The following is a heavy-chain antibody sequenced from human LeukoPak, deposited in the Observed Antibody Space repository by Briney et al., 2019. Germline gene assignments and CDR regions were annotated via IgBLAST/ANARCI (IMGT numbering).Heavy chain of an antibody. D-gene: IGHD6-13*01. CDR3: ATGGGPGYSSSWYKEYFQH. J-gene: IGHJ1*01. Sequence: SETLSLTCTVSGGSLSGYYWSWIRQPAGKGLEWIGRIYTSGTTNYNPSLKSRVTMSIDTSKNQFSLKLSSLTAADTAVYYCATGGGPGYSSSWYKEYFQHWGQGTVVTVSS. CDR2: IYTSGTT. CDR1: GGSLSGYY. V-gene: IGHV4-4*07.